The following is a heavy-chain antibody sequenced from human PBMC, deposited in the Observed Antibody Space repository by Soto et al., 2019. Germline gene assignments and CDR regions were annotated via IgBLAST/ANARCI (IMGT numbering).Heavy chain of an antibody. V-gene: IGHV3-9*01. CDR2: ITWNSGTV. Sequence: GGSLRLSCAASGFIFDDYAMHWVRQAPGKGLEWVSGITWNSGTVGYADSVKGRFTISRDNAKNSLYLQMNSLRAEDTALYYCAKTSLYSIFDAFDIWGQGTMVTVSS. D-gene: IGHD2-8*01. CDR3: AKTSLYSIFDAFDI. J-gene: IGHJ3*02. CDR1: GFIFDDYA.